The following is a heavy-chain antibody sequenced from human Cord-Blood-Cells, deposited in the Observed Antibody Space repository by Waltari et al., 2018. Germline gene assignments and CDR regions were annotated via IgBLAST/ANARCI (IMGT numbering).Heavy chain of an antibody. Sequence: QLQLQESGPGLVKPSETLSLTCTVSGGSISSSSYYWGWIRQPPGKGLAWIGSIYYSGSTYYNPSLKSRVTISVDTSKNQFSLKLSSVTAADTAVYYCARGSGSYGLWGQGTMVTVSS. D-gene: IGHD1-26*01. CDR1: GGSISSSSYY. CDR2: IYYSGST. V-gene: IGHV4-39*01. J-gene: IGHJ3*01. CDR3: ARGSGSYGL.